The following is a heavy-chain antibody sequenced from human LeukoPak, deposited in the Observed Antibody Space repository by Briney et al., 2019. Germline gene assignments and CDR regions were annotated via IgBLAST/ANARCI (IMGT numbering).Heavy chain of an antibody. CDR1: GDSVSSNSAA. V-gene: IGHV6-1*01. D-gene: IGHD3-22*01. Sequence: SQTLSLTCAISGDSVSSNSAAWNWIRQSPSRGLEWLGRTYYRSKWYNDYAVSVKSRITINPDTSKNQFSLQLNSVTPEDTAVYYCAREVGYYYDSNGYPNFDYWGQGTLVTVSS. J-gene: IGHJ4*02. CDR3: AREVGYYYDSNGYPNFDY. CDR2: TYYRSKWYN.